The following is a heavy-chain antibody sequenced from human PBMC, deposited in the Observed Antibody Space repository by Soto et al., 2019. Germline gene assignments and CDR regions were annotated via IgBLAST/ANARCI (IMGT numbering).Heavy chain of an antibody. CDR2: IVPSLDTT. CDR3: ARWPQPRYTADPYAVDF. J-gene: IGHJ6*02. CDR1: GRTFSSSG. V-gene: IGHV1-69*11. D-gene: IGHD3-16*02. Sequence: SVKVSCKASGRTFSSSGFSWVRQAPGQGLEWMGMIVPSLDTTNYAQKFQDRVTITADEVTSTAYMELRSLRSEDTAVYYCARWPQPRYTADPYAVDFWGQGTRVTVSS.